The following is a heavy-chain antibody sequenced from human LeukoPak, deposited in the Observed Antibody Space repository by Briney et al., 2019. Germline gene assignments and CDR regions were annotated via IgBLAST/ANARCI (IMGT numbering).Heavy chain of an antibody. V-gene: IGHV1-2*02. Sequence: ASVKVSCRTSGYIFAGYNMHWVRQGPGQGLEWMGRIDPHSGDTRISQKFQGRVTVTRDTSISTVYMELNGLTSDDTAIYYCAREGSGYDYYYFDYWGQGTLVTVSS. J-gene: IGHJ4*02. CDR1: GYIFAGYN. D-gene: IGHD5-12*01. CDR3: AREGSGYDYYYFDY. CDR2: IDPHSGDT.